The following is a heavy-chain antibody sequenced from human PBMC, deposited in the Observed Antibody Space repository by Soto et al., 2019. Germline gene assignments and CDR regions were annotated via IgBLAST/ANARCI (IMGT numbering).Heavy chain of an antibody. D-gene: IGHD1-26*01. J-gene: IGHJ5*02. CDR1: GYTFSHYG. CDR3: GRDGVGATPLGWFDP. Sequence: ASVKFSCKTSGYTFSHYGITWVRQAPGQPLEWLGWISLYSDGTNYAQKFQGRVSMTTDTSTTTAYMELSSLRSDDTAVYYCGRDGVGATPLGWFDPWGQGSLVTVSS. CDR2: ISLYSDGT. V-gene: IGHV1-18*01.